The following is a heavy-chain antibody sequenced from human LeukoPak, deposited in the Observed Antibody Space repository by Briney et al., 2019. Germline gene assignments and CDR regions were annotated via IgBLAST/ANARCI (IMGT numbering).Heavy chain of an antibody. V-gene: IGHV4-34*01. CDR1: GGSFSGYY. CDR2: INHSGST. Sequence: SETLSLTCAVYGGSFSGYYWSWIRQPPGKGLEWIGEINHSGSTNYNPSLKSRVTISVDTSKNQFSLKLSSVTAADTAVYYCAKKSAAGTKYNWFDPWGQGTLVTVSS. J-gene: IGHJ5*02. D-gene: IGHD6-13*01. CDR3: AKKSAAGTKYNWFDP.